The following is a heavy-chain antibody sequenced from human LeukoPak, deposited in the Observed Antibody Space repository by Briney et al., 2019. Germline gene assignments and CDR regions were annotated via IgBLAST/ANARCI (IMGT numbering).Heavy chain of an antibody. J-gene: IGHJ4*02. Sequence: ASVKVSCKTSGYTFTNYYMHWVRQAPGQGPEWMGITRPSSGRTSYPQKFQGRVTMTWDMSTSTFYMELSSLTSDDTAVYYCARDGPETYNFDFRGQGTLVTVSS. V-gene: IGHV1-46*01. D-gene: IGHD1-14*01. CDR3: ARDGPETYNFDF. CDR2: TRPSSGRT. CDR1: GYTFTNYY.